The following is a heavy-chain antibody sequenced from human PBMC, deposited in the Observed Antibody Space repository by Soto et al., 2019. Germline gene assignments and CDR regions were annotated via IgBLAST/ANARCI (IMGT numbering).Heavy chain of an antibody. J-gene: IGHJ4*02. CDR1: GFTFSTYA. CDR2: ISGSGGST. V-gene: IGHV3-23*01. Sequence: PGGSLRLSCAASGFTFSTYAMSWVRQAPGKGLEWVSAISGSGGSTYYADSVKGRFTISRDNSKNTLYLQMNSLRAEDTAVYYCAKQRAGFGSGSDTYYFDNWGQGTLVTVSS. CDR3: AKQRAGFGSGSDTYYFDN. D-gene: IGHD3-10*01.